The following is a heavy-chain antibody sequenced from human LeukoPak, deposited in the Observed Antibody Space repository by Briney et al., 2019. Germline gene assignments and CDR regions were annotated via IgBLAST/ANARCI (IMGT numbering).Heavy chain of an antibody. Sequence: GGSLRLSCAASGFTFSSYGMHWVRQAPGKGLEWVANIKQDGSEKYYLDSVKGRFTISRDNAKNSLYLQMNSLRAEDTAVYFCTREAEAGIDYWGQGTLVTVSS. V-gene: IGHV3-7*01. J-gene: IGHJ4*02. CDR3: TREAEAGIDY. CDR2: IKQDGSEK. D-gene: IGHD6-19*01. CDR1: GFTFSSYG.